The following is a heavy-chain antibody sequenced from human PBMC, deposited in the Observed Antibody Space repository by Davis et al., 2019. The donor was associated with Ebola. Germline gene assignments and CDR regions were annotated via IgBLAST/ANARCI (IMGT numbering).Heavy chain of an antibody. Sequence: ASVKVSCKASGYTFTSYDMHWVRQAPGQGLEWMGIINPSGGSTRYAQKFQGRVTMTRDTSTSTVYMELSSLRSEDTAVYYCARHDYDFWSGYTENWFDPWGQGTLVTVSP. J-gene: IGHJ5*02. CDR1: GYTFTSYD. CDR2: INPSGGST. V-gene: IGHV1-46*01. CDR3: ARHDYDFWSGYTENWFDP. D-gene: IGHD3-3*01.